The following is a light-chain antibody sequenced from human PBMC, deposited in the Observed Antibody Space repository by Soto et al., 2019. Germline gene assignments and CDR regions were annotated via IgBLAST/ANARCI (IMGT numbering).Light chain of an antibody. CDR3: QVRDSRSECPV. J-gene: IGLJ3*02. CDR1: NIGGKT. CDR2: DNT. V-gene: IGLV3-21*02. Sequence: SYELTQAPSVSVAPGQTAKIACGGDNIGGKTVHWYQQRPGQAPVMVVHDNTGRPSGIPERFSGSTSGNTATLTISGVEAGDEADYYCQVRDSRSECPVFGGGTQLTVL.